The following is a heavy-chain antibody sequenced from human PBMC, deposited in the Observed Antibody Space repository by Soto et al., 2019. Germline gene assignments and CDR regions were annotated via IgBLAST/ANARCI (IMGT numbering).Heavy chain of an antibody. J-gene: IGHJ4*02. D-gene: IGHD2-21*02. CDR2: IYPGDSDT. Sequence: GESLKISCKGSGYSFTSYWIGWVRQMPGKGLEWMGIIYPGDSDTRYSPSFQGQVTISADKSISTAYLQWSSLKASDTAMYYCEGLAPNYCGGDGFDDWGQGTMVTVSS. CDR1: GYSFTSYW. CDR3: EGLAPNYCGGDGFDD. V-gene: IGHV5-51*01.